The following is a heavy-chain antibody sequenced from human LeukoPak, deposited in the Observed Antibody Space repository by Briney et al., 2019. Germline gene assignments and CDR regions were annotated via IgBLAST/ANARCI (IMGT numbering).Heavy chain of an antibody. D-gene: IGHD4-17*01. Sequence: GESLKISCKGSGYTFTGYYMHWVRQAPGQGLEWMGRINPNSGGTNYAQKFQGRVTMTRDTSISTAYMELSRLRSDDTAVYYCARLLTTVTTRVDYWGQGTLVTVSS. CDR1: GYTFTGYY. CDR3: ARLLTTVTTRVDY. CDR2: INPNSGGT. J-gene: IGHJ4*02. V-gene: IGHV1-2*06.